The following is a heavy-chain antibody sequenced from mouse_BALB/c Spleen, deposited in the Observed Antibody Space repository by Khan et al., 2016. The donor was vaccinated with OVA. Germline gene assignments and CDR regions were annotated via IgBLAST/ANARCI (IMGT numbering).Heavy chain of an antibody. J-gene: IGHJ4*01. CDR2: IWGDGNT. CDR1: AFSLTSYG. CDR3: AKWGDLSLYAMDY. D-gene: IGHD2-13*01. V-gene: IGHV2-3*01. Sequence: QVQLKESGPGLVAPSQSLSITCTVSAFSLTSYGVSWIRQPPGKGLEWLGVIWGDGNTNYHSTLKSRLSISKDNSKSQVFLKLNSLQTDDTATYYCAKWGDLSLYAMDYWGQGTSVTVSS.